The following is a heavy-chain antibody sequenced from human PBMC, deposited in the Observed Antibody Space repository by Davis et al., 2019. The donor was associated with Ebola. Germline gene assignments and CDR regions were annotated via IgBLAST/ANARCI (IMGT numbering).Heavy chain of an antibody. V-gene: IGHV1-69*06. Sequence: SVKVSCNASAGTFISYSISCVRQAPGQGLEWMGGIIPLFGTANYAQKFQGRVTITADKSTSTAYMELSSLRSEDTAVYYCARLLYCSSTSCYVGGVDVWGQGTTVTVSS. D-gene: IGHD2-2*01. CDR1: AGTFISYS. CDR2: IIPLFGTA. CDR3: ARLLYCSSTSCYVGGVDV. J-gene: IGHJ6*02.